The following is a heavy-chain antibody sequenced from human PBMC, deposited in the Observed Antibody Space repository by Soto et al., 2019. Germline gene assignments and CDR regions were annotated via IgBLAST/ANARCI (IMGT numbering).Heavy chain of an antibody. CDR1: GFTFSNYA. Sequence: QVQLVESGGGVVQPGRSLSLSCAASGFTFSNYAMHWVRQAPGKGLEWVALISYDGSNKYYADSVKGRFTISRDNSKNTLYLQMNSLRAEDTAVYYCAGGGYCISTSCYLNWFDPWGQGTLVTVSS. D-gene: IGHD2-2*01. CDR2: ISYDGSNK. CDR3: AGGGYCISTSCYLNWFDP. J-gene: IGHJ5*02. V-gene: IGHV3-30-3*01.